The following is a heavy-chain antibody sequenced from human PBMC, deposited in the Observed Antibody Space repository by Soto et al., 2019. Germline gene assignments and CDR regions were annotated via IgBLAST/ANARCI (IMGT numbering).Heavy chain of an antibody. CDR1: GFTFADSS. Sequence: PGGSLRLSYVASGFTFADSSMHWVRQAPGEGLEWVSGISWNSGSIGYADSVKGRFTISRDNAKNSLYLQMNSLRAEDTALYYCAKDIGPGGGQSFDYWGQGT. J-gene: IGHJ4*02. CDR2: ISWNSGSI. V-gene: IGHV3-9*01. CDR3: AKDIGPGGGQSFDY. D-gene: IGHD2-15*01.